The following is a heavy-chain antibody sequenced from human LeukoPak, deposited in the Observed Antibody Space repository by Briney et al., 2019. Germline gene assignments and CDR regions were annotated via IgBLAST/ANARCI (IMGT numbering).Heavy chain of an antibody. J-gene: IGHJ6*02. CDR3: ARDRCSSTSCPKHYYYYYGMDV. D-gene: IGHD2-2*01. Sequence: GGSLRLSCAASGFTFSSYEMNWVRQAPGKGLEWVSYISSSGSTIYYADSVKGRFTISRDNAENSLYLQMNSLRAEDTAVYYCARDRCSSTSCPKHYYYYYGMDVWGQGTTVTVSS. V-gene: IGHV3-48*03. CDR2: ISSSGSTI. CDR1: GFTFSSYE.